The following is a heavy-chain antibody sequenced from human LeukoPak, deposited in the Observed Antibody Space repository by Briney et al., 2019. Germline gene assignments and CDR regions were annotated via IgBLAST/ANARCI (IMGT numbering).Heavy chain of an antibody. Sequence: ASVKVSCKASGYTFTSYDINWVRQATGQGLEWMGWMNPNSGNTGYAQKFQGRVTMTRNISISTAYMELSSLRSEDTAVYYCARGERMTTVVVPSDYWGQGTLVTVSS. J-gene: IGHJ4*02. D-gene: IGHD4-23*01. CDR2: MNPNSGNT. CDR3: ARGERMTTVVVPSDY. V-gene: IGHV1-8*01. CDR1: GYTFTSYD.